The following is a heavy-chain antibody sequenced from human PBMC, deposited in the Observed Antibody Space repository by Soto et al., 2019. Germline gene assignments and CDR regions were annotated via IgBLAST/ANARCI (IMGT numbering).Heavy chain of an antibody. CDR1: GFTFSSYG. CDR2: IRGSGGST. Sequence: EVQLLESGGGLVQPGGSLRLSCAASGFTFSSYGMSWVRQAPGKGLEWGSAIRGSGGSTYYADSVKGRFTISRDNSQNTLYLQMNSLRAEDTAVYYCAKCQDYQLQHYYYYYYMDVWGKGTTVTVSS. CDR3: AKCQDYQLQHYYYYYYMDV. J-gene: IGHJ6*03. D-gene: IGHD2-2*01. V-gene: IGHV3-23*01.